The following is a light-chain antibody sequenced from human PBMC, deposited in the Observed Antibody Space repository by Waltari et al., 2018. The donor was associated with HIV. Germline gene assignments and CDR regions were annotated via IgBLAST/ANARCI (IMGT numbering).Light chain of an antibody. Sequence: SYVLTQPPSVSVAPGQTARITCGGNNIGSKSVHWYQQKPGQAPVLVVYDDSDRASGTPERFSGTNSGNPATLTISRVEAGDEADYYCQVWDSSSDHVVFGGGTKLTVL. J-gene: IGLJ2*01. CDR3: QVWDSSSDHVV. V-gene: IGLV3-21*02. CDR2: DDS. CDR1: NIGSKS.